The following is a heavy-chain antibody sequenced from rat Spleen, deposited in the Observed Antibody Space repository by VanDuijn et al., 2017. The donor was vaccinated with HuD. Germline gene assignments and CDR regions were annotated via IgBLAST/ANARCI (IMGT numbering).Heavy chain of an antibody. CDR2: ISSGGST. V-gene: IGHV2S8*01. CDR3: TRNGEGIDY. D-gene: IGHD1-11*01. Sequence: QVQLKESGPGLVQPSQTLSLTCTVSGFSLTSNSVSWIRQPPGKGLEWIAAISSGGSTYYNSALKSRLSISRDTSKSQVFLKMNSLQTEDTAIYFCTRNGEGIDYWGQGVMVTVSS. J-gene: IGHJ2*01. CDR1: GFSLTSNS.